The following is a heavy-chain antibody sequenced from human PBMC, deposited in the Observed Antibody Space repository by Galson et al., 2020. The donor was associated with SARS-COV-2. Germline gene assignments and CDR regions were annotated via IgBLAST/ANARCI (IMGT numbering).Heavy chain of an antibody. CDR3: ARDQPGIAAAASYYYGMDV. CDR1: GFTFSDYY. V-gene: IGHV3-11*01. J-gene: IGHJ6*02. D-gene: IGHD6-13*01. CDR2: ISSSGSTI. Sequence: GGSLRLSCAASGFTFSDYYMSWIRQAPGKGLEWVSYISSSGSTIYYADSVKGRFTISRDNAKNSLYLQMNSLRAEDTAVYYCARDQPGIAAAASYYYGMDVWCQGTTVTVSS.